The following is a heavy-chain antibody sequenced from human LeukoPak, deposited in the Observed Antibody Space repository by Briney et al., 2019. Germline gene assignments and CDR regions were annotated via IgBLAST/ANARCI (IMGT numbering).Heavy chain of an antibody. D-gene: IGHD2-15*01. CDR2: ISSDGGTT. CDR3: ARGGRGSFDY. Sequence: GGSLRLSCSASGFTFSGDTMHWVRQAPGKGLEFVSAISSDGGTTFYSNSVKGRFTISRDNSKNTLYLQMGSLRAEDMAVHYCARGGRGSFDYWGQGTLVTVSS. V-gene: IGHV3-64*01. CDR1: GFTFSGDT. J-gene: IGHJ4*02.